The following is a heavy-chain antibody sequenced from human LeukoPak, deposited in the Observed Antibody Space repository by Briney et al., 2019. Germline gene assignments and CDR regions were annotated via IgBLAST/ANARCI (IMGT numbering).Heavy chain of an antibody. CDR1: GGSFSGYY. Sequence: SETLSLTCAVYGGSFSGYYWSWIRQPPGKGLEWIGYIYYTGSTNYDPSLKSRVTISVDTSKNQLSLKLSSVTAADTAVYYCARKYNSGWYWDYWGQGTLVTVSS. J-gene: IGHJ4*02. D-gene: IGHD6-19*01. V-gene: IGHV4-59*08. CDR2: IYYTGST. CDR3: ARKYNSGWYWDY.